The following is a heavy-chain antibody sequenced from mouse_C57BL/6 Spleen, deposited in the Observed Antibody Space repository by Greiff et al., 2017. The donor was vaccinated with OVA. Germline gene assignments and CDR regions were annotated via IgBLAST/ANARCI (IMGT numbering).Heavy chain of an antibody. Sequence: VPLPPPGAELVKPGASVKLSFKASGYPFTRSCLHWVTQRPGRGLACIGSIDPNSGGTKYNEKFKSKATLTVDKPSSTAYMQLSSLTSEDSAVYYCARSVGVYWGQGTTLTVSS. CDR2: IDPNSGGT. CDR1: GYPFTRSC. V-gene: IGHV1-72*01. D-gene: IGHD1-1*01. CDR3: ARSVGVY. J-gene: IGHJ2*01.